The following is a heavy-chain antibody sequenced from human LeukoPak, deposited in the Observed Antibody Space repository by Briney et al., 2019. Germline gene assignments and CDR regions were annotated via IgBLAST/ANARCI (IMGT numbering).Heavy chain of an antibody. CDR1: GVSFSGYY. V-gene: IGHV4-34*01. CDR3: ARGHWYFDL. Sequence: SGTLSLTCAVYGVSFSGYYWSWVRQPPGKGLEWIWEINHSGSTNYNPSLKSRVTISVDTSKNQFSLKLSSVTAADTAVYYCARGHWYFDLWGRGTLVTVSS. J-gene: IGHJ2*01. CDR2: INHSGST.